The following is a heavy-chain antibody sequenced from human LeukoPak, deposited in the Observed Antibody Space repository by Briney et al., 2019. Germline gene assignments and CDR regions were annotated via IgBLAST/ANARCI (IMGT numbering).Heavy chain of an antibody. CDR2: IYYSGST. J-gene: IGHJ5*02. Sequence: PSETLSLTCTVSGGPISSYYWSWIRQPPGKGLEWIGYIYYSGSTNYNPSLKSRVTISVDTSTNQFSLKLSSVTAADTAVYYCAATVGRGLKIDPWGQGTLVTVSS. D-gene: IGHD1-26*01. CDR1: GGPISSYY. CDR3: AATVGRGLKIDP. V-gene: IGHV4-59*08.